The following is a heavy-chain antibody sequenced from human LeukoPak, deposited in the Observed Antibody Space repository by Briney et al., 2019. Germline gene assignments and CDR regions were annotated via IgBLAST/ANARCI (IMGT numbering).Heavy chain of an antibody. V-gene: IGHV3-66*01. Sequence: GGSLRLSCAASGFTFSNACMSWVRQAPGRGLEWVSVIYSGGSTYYADSVKGRFTISRDNSKNTLFLQMNSLRAGDTAVYYCARGTVTMVDYWGQGTLVTVSS. J-gene: IGHJ4*02. CDR3: ARGTVTMVDY. CDR2: IYSGGST. CDR1: GFTFSNAC. D-gene: IGHD3-10*01.